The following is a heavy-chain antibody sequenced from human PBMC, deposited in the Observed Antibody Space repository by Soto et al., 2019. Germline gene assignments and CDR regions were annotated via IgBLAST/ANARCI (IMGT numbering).Heavy chain of an antibody. D-gene: IGHD2-2*01. V-gene: IGHV3-23*01. Sequence: PACSLRLCSAASRFTVSIYAMTWFLQAPGKGLEWVSAISGSGGSTYYADSVKGRFTISRDNSKNTLYLQMNSLRAEDTAVYYCAKDLRDALSIGVVQGGEYWGQGTLVTVSS. CDR1: RFTVSIYA. J-gene: IGHJ4*02. CDR3: AKDLRDALSIGVVQGGEY. CDR2: ISGSGGST.